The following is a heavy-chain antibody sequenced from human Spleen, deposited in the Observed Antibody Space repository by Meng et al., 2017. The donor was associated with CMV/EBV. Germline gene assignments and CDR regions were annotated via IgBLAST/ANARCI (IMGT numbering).Heavy chain of an antibody. D-gene: IGHD6-13*01. CDR1: GFTFSNYA. Sequence: GESLKISCAASGFTFSNYAMSRVRQAPGKGLEWVSGISTSGGSKYYADSVKDRFTISRDNSKNTLYLQMNSLRAEDTAVYYCARDSGYSYYGMDVWGQGTTVTVSS. CDR3: ARDSGYSYYGMDV. J-gene: IGHJ6*02. CDR2: ISTSGGSK. V-gene: IGHV3-23*01.